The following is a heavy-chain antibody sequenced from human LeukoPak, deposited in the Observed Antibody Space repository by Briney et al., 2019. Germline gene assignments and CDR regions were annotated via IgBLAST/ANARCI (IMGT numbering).Heavy chain of an antibody. CDR1: GFTFSTSW. D-gene: IGHD1-26*01. J-gene: IGHJ4*02. V-gene: IGHV3-7*01. CDR3: ARDGRPLDY. CDR2: IKEDGTQI. Sequence: GGSLRLSCAASGFTFSTSWMSWVRQAPGKGLEWVANIKEDGTQIYYMDSVKGRSTISSDNAKNSLYLQMNSLRAEDTAVYYCARDGRPLDYWGQGTLVTVS.